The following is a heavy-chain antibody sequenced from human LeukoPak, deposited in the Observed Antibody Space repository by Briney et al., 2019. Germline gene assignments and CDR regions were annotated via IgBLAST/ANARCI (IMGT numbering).Heavy chain of an antibody. J-gene: IGHJ5*02. CDR1: GGTFSSYA. D-gene: IGHD3-10*01. CDR3: ARAFKVVRGVIINNWFDP. Sequence: SVKVSCKASGGTFSSYAISWVRQAPGQGLEWMGGIIPIFGTANCAQKFQGRVTITTDESTSTAYMELSSLRSEDTAVYYCARAFKVVRGVIINNWFDPWGQGTLVTVSS. V-gene: IGHV1-69*05. CDR2: IIPIFGTA.